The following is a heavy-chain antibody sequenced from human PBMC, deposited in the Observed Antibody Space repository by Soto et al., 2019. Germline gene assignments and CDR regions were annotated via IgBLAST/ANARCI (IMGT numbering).Heavy chain of an antibody. J-gene: IGHJ4*01. CDR1: GFTFIDYY. CDR3: ASLPQGYYDHSGRLVDY. D-gene: IGHD3-22*01. Sequence: PGGSLRLSCASSGFTFIDYYMSWIRQAPGKGLEWVAYISAGGSDIYYGDSVKGRFTVSRDNTKKSLYLQMSNLRADDTAIYYCASLPQGYYDHSGRLVDYWGHGTLVTVSS. V-gene: IGHV3-11*01. CDR2: ISAGGSDI.